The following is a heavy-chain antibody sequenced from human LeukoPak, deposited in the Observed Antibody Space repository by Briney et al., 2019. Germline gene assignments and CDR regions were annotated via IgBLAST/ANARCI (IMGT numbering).Heavy chain of an antibody. D-gene: IGHD2-2*01. Sequence: ASVKVSCKASGYTFTGYYMHWVRQAPGQGLEWMGWISPNSGGTNYAQKFQGRVTMTRDTSISTAYMELSRLRSDDTAVYYCASAPGYCSSTSCYFRFDYWGQGTLVTVSS. V-gene: IGHV1-2*02. J-gene: IGHJ4*02. CDR3: ASAPGYCSSTSCYFRFDY. CDR1: GYTFTGYY. CDR2: ISPNSGGT.